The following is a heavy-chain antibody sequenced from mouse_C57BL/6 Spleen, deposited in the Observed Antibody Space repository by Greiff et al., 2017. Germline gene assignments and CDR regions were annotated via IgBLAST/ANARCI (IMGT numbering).Heavy chain of an antibody. J-gene: IGHJ1*03. CDR2: IYPRSGNT. V-gene: IGHV1-81*01. CDR1: GYTFTGYG. Sequence: QVQLQQSGAELVRPGASVKLSCKASGYTFTGYGISWVKQRTGQGLEWIGEIYPRSGNTYYNAKFKGKATLTADKSSSTAYMELRSLTSEDSAVYFCARYGTEWYFDVWGTGTTVTVSS. D-gene: IGHD4-1*01. CDR3: ARYGTEWYFDV.